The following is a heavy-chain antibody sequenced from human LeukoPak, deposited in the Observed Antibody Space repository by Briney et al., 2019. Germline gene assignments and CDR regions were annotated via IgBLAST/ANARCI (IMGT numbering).Heavy chain of an antibody. V-gene: IGHV4-4*07. CDR2: IYTSGST. CDR1: GGSISSYH. CDR3: ARGGSRTAFDP. D-gene: IGHD1-1*01. J-gene: IGHJ5*02. Sequence: PSETLSLTCTASGGSISSYHWSWIRQPAGKGLGWIGRIYTSGSTNYNPSLKSRVTMSVDTSKNQFSLKLSSVTAADTAVYYCARGGSRTAFDPWGQGTLVTISS.